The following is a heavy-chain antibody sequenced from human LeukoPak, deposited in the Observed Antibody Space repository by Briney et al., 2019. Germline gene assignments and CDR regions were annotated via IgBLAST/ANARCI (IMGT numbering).Heavy chain of an antibody. CDR1: GFTFSTYS. D-gene: IGHD3-10*01. Sequence: GGSLRLSCTASGFTFSTYSMNWVRQAPGRGLEWVSYISGSSSSSDGGARQYADSVKGRFTISRDNDKNSLYLQVNSLRDEDTAVYYCARGRGLTLSYHYFDYWGQGTLVTVSS. V-gene: IGHV3-48*02. J-gene: IGHJ4*02. CDR2: ISGSSSSSDGGAR. CDR3: ARGRGLTLSYHYFDY.